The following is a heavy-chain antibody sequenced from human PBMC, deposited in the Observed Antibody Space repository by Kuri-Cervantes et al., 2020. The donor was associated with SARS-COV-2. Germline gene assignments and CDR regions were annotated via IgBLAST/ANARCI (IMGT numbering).Heavy chain of an antibody. J-gene: IGHJ4*02. CDR1: GGSISSSSYY. CDR3: ASIGLRFLEWSPSGNFDH. CDR2: IYHSGST. V-gene: IGHV4-39*07. Sequence: SETLSLTCTVSGGSISSSSYYWGWIRQPPGKGLEWIGSIYHSGSTYYNPSLKSRVTISVDTSKNQFSLKLSSVTAADTAVYYCASIGLRFLEWSPSGNFDHWGQGTLVTVSS. D-gene: IGHD3-3*01.